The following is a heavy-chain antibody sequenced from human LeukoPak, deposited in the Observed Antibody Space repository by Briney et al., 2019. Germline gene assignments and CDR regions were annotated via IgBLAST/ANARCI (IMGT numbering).Heavy chain of an antibody. D-gene: IGHD3-10*01. CDR2: INHSGST. CDR3: ARGAPYYYGSGSYTRYFQH. CDR1: GGSFSGYY. V-gene: IGHV4-34*01. J-gene: IGHJ1*01. Sequence: SETLSLACAVYGGSFSGYYWSWIRQPPGKGLEWIGEINHSGSTNYNPSLKSRVTISVDTSKNQFSLKLSSVTAADTAVYYCARGAPYYYGSGSYTRYFQHWGQGTLVTVSS.